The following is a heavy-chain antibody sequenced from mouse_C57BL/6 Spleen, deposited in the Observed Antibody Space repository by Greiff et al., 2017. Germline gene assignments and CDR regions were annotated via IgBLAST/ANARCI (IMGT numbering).Heavy chain of an antibody. CDR2: INPNNGGT. Sequence: EVQLQQSGPELVKPGASVKISCKASGYTFTDYYMNWVKQSHGKSLEWIGDINPNNGGTSYNQKFKGKATLTVDKSSSTAYMELRSLTSEDSAVYYCARWNYSNYLLFAYWGQGTLVTVSA. CDR3: ARWNYSNYLLFAY. CDR1: GYTFTDYY. V-gene: IGHV1-26*01. J-gene: IGHJ3*01. D-gene: IGHD2-5*01.